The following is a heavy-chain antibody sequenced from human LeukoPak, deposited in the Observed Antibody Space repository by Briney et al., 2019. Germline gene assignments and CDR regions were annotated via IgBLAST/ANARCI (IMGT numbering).Heavy chain of an antibody. Sequence: GGSLRLSCAASGFTVSNTFMTWVRQAPGKGLEWVSVIYSGGTTAYADSVKGRFTISRDNSKNTLYLQMNRLRAEDTAVYYCASHSSGSFYIWGQGTMVTASS. CDR2: IYSGGTT. D-gene: IGHD3-22*01. J-gene: IGHJ3*02. V-gene: IGHV3-53*01. CDR1: GFTVSNTF. CDR3: ASHSSGSFYI.